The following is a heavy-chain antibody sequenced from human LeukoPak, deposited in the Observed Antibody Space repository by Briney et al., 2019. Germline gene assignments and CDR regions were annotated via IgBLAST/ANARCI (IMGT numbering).Heavy chain of an antibody. V-gene: IGHV1-69*04. J-gene: IGHJ4*02. CDR3: ARIAAAGIFSFDY. D-gene: IGHD6-13*01. CDR2: IIPILGIA. Sequence: SVKVSCKASGGTFSSYAISWVRQAPGQGLEWMGRIIPILGIANYAQKFQGRVTITADKSTSTAYMELSSLRSEDTAVYYCARIAAAGIFSFDYWGQGTLVTVSS. CDR1: GGTFSSYA.